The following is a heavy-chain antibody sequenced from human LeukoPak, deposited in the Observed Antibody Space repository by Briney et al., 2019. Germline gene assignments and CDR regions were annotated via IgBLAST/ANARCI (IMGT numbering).Heavy chain of an antibody. D-gene: IGHD3-22*01. J-gene: IGHJ3*02. CDR3: AKTLRSGYYYGKDAFDI. V-gene: IGHV4-59*01. CDR2: IYYSGST. Sequence: SETLSLTCTVSGGYISSYYWSWIRQPPGKGLEWIGYIYYSGSTNYNPSLKSRVTISVDTSKNQFSLKLSSVTAADTAVYYCAKTLRSGYYYGKDAFDIWGQGTMVTVSS. CDR1: GGYISSYY.